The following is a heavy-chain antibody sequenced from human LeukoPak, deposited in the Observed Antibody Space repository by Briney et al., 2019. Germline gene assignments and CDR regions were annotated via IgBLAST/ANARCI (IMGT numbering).Heavy chain of an antibody. CDR1: GGSISSSSYY. CDR3: ARNPNLYSTPFDP. D-gene: IGHD4-11*01. Sequence: SETLSLTCTVSGGSISSSSYYWGWIRQPPGKGLEWIGSIYYSGSTYYNPSLKSRVTISVDTSKNQFSLKLSSVAAADTAVYYCARNPNLYSTPFDPWGQGTLVTVSS. V-gene: IGHV4-39*01. J-gene: IGHJ5*02. CDR2: IYYSGST.